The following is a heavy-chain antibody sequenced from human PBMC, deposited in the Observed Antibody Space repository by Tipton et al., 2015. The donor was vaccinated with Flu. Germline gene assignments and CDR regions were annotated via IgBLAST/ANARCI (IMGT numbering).Heavy chain of an antibody. Sequence: SLRLSCAASGFTFDDYAMHWVRQAPGKGLEWVSGIGWNSGSIGYADSVKGRFTISRDNAKNSLYLQMNSLRAEDMALYYCARWSVTPDAFDIWGQGTMVTVSS. J-gene: IGHJ3*02. CDR2: IGWNSGSI. CDR3: ARWSVTPDAFDI. D-gene: IGHD4-23*01. V-gene: IGHV3-9*03. CDR1: GFTFDDYA.